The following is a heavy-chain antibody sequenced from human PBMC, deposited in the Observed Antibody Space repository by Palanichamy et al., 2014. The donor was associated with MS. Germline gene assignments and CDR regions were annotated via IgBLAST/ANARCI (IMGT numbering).Heavy chain of an antibody. V-gene: IGHV1-69*01. CDR2: IIPIFGTA. CDR1: GGTFSSYA. D-gene: IGHD2-2*02. J-gene: IGHJ6*02. CDR3: ASNPSIVVVPAAIPVYYYYYGMDV. Sequence: QLVQSGAEVKKPGSSVKVSCKASGGTFSSYAISWVRQAPGQGLEWMGGIIPIFGTANYAQKFQGRVTITADESTSTAYMELSSLRSEDTAVYYCASNPSIVVVPAAIPVYYYYYGMDVWGQGTTVTVSS.